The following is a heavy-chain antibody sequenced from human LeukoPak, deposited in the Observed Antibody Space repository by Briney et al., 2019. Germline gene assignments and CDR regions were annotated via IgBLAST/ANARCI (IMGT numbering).Heavy chain of an antibody. D-gene: IGHD6-6*01. Sequence: GGSLRLSCAASGLTFSRYVNWVREAPGKGLEWVSAFTGSNGGTYYADNVKGRFTISRDNSKDTLYLQMNGLRAEDTAVYYCAQSRLSSNYPDNWGQGSLVTVSS. CDR3: AQSRLSSNYPDN. CDR2: FTGSNGGT. V-gene: IGHV3-23*01. J-gene: IGHJ4*02. CDR1: GLTFSRY.